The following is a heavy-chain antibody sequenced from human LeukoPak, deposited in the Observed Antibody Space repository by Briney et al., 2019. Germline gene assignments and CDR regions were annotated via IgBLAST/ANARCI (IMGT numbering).Heavy chain of an antibody. CDR2: ISGSGGST. D-gene: IGHD3-10*01. V-gene: IGHV3-23*01. Sequence: GGSLRLSCAASGFTFSSYAMSWVRQAPGKGLEWVSAISGSGGSTYYADSVKGRFTISRDNSKSTLYLQMNSLRAEDTAVYYCAKDDSVLWFGELLYRFGYWGQGTLVTVSS. CDR1: GFTFSSYA. CDR3: AKDDSVLWFGELLYRFGY. J-gene: IGHJ4*02.